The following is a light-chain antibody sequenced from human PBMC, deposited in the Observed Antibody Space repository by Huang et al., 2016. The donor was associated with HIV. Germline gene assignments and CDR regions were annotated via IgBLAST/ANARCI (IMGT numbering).Light chain of an antibody. J-gene: IGKJ1*01. V-gene: IGKV3-15*01. Sequence: EIVMTHSSATLSVSPGERATLSCRASQSVSSNLAWYQQKPGQAPRLLIYGASTRATGIPARFSGIGSGREFTLTVRSLQSEDFAVCYCQQYNNWPRTVGQRPKVEIK. CDR1: QSVSSN. CDR3: QQYNNWPRT. CDR2: GAS.